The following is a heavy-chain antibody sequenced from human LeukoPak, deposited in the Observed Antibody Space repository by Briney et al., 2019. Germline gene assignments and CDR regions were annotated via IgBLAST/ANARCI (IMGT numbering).Heavy chain of an antibody. CDR1: GFTFSSYA. Sequence: GGSLRLSCAASGFTFSSYAMHWVRQAPGKGLEWVAVISYDGSNKYYADSVKGRFTISRDNSKNTLYLQMNSLRAEDTAVYYCASHSGGGYPRYYYGMDVWGQGTTVTVSS. D-gene: IGHD5-12*01. CDR3: ASHSGGGYPRYYYGMDV. CDR2: ISYDGSNK. J-gene: IGHJ6*02. V-gene: IGHV3-30-3*01.